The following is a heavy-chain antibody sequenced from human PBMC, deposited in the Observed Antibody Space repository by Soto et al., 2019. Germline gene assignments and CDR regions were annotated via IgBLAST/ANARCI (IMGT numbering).Heavy chain of an antibody. CDR1: GGSISSFY. CDR3: ARVITMVRGVYYYGMDV. CDR2: IYYSGST. D-gene: IGHD3-10*01. V-gene: IGHV4-59*01. J-gene: IGHJ6*02. Sequence: PSETLSLTCTLSGGSISSFYWSWIRQPPGKGLEGIGNIYYSGSTNYNPSLKSRVTISVETSKNQFSLKLSSVTAADTAVYFCARVITMVRGVYYYGMDVWGQGTTVTVSS.